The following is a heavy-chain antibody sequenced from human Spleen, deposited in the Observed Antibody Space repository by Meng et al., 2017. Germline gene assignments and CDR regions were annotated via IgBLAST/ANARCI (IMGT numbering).Heavy chain of an antibody. D-gene: IGHD3-10*01. CDR1: GGSFSGYY. CDR2: IFTSGST. Sequence: SETLSLTCAVYGGSFSGYYCSWIRQPPGKGLEWIGRIFTSGSTNYSPSLSSRVTISVDTSKNLFSLKLTSVTAADTAVYYCARFGSGSYGFNWGQGTLVTVSS. CDR3: ARFGSGSYGFN. J-gene: IGHJ4*02. V-gene: IGHV4-59*10.